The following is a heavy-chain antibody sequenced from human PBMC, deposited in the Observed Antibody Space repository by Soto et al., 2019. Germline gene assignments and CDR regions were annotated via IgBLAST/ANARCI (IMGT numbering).Heavy chain of an antibody. CDR1: GDTFTSYD. D-gene: IGHD1-20*01. V-gene: IGHV1-8*01. CDR3: AREITGKFPN. Sequence: ASVKVCCKASGDTFTSYDINWVRQATGQGLEWMGWMNPNTGNTGYAQKFQGRVTMTRNTSISTAYMELSSLRSEDTAVYYCAREITGKFPNWGQGTLVTVSS. J-gene: IGHJ4*02. CDR2: MNPNTGNT.